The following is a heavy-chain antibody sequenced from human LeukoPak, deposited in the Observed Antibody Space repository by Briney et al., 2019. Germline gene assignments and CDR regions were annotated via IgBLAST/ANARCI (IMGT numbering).Heavy chain of an antibody. CDR1: GGSVSSYY. J-gene: IGHJ3*02. Sequence: SETLSLTCTVSGGSVSSYYWSWIRQPPGRGLEWIGYLSHSGSSDSNPSPKSRVTILVDTSKNQFSLKLTSVTAAGTAVYYCARARYANAWYAFDIWGQGTMVTVSS. CDR3: ARARYANAWYAFDI. CDR2: LSHSGSS. V-gene: IGHV4-59*02. D-gene: IGHD2-2*01.